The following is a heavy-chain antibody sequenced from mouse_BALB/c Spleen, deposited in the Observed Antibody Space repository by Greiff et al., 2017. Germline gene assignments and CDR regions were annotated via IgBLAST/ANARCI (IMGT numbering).Heavy chain of an antibody. V-gene: IGHV5-6-4*01. CDR2: ISSGGSYT. CDR1: GFTFSSYT. D-gene: IGHD2-3*01. Sequence: EVQLVESGGGLVKPGGSLKLSCAASGFTFSSYTMSWVRQTPEKRLEWVATISSGGSYTYYPDSVKGRFTISRDNAKNTLYLQMSSLKSEDTAMYDCTRDGGDGAMDYWGQGTSVTVSS. J-gene: IGHJ4*01. CDR3: TRDGGDGAMDY.